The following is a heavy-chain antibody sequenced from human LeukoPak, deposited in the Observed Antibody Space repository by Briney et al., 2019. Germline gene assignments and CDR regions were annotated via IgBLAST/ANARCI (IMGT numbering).Heavy chain of an antibody. D-gene: IGHD3-10*01. Sequence: PGGSLRLSCAASGFTFSTYGMHWVRQAPGKGLEWVAFIRYDGSTKYYADSVKGRLTISRDNSKNTLYLQMNSLRPEDTAVYYCAQSYYGSGSLGYYFDYWGQGTLVTVSS. CDR2: IRYDGSTK. CDR1: GFTFSTYG. J-gene: IGHJ4*02. CDR3: AQSYYGSGSLGYYFDY. V-gene: IGHV3-30*02.